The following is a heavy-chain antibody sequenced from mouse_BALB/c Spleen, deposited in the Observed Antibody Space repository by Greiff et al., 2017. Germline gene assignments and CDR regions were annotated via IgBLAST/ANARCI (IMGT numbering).Heavy chain of an antibody. CDR2: ISYSGST. J-gene: IGHJ4*01. CDR3: ARWPGTRYAMDY. CDR1: GYSITSDYA. V-gene: IGHV3-2*02. Sequence: EVKLVESGPGLVKPSQSLSLTCTVTGYSITSDYAWNWIRQFPGNKLEWMGYISYSGSTSYNPSLKSRISITRDTSKNQFFLQLNSVTTEDTATYYCARWPGTRYAMDYWGQGTSVTVSS. D-gene: IGHD4-1*01.